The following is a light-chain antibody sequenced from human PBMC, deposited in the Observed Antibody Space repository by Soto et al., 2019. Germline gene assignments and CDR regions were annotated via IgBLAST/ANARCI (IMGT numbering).Light chain of an antibody. CDR3: QQYNSYSWT. CDR2: DAS. Sequence: DIQMTQSPSTLSASVGDRVIITCRSSQSISYWLAWYQQKPGKAPKVLIYDASTLQSGVPSRFSGSGFGTEFTLTITSLQPDDFATYYCQQYNSYSWTFGQGTKVETK. V-gene: IGKV1-5*01. J-gene: IGKJ1*01. CDR1: QSISYW.